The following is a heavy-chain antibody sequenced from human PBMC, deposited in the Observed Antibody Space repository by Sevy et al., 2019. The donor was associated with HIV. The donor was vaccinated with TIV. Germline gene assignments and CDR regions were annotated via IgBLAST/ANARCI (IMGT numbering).Heavy chain of an antibody. CDR3: ARGTVGTFDH. Sequence: GGSLRLSCAASGFTFNIDWMHWVLQAPGKGLLWVSRINSDGATTSHADSVKGRFTISRDNAKNMVYLEMNSLRAEDTAVYYSARGTVGTFDHWGQGILVTVSS. J-gene: IGHJ4*02. D-gene: IGHD1-7*01. CDR2: INSDGATT. CDR1: GFTFNIDW. V-gene: IGHV3-74*01.